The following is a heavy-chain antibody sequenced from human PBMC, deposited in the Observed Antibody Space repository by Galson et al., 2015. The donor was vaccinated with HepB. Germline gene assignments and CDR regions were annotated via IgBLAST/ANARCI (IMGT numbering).Heavy chain of an antibody. Sequence: SLRLSCAASGFTFSNYWMTWVRQAPGRGLEWVANINEDGSEKYYMDSVKGRFTISRDNAKNSLYLQMNSLRAEDTAVYYCARYGKNFHSFDSWGQGTLVTVSS. CDR2: INEDGSEK. CDR1: GFTFSNYW. V-gene: IGHV3-7*03. CDR3: ARYGKNFHSFDS. J-gene: IGHJ4*02. D-gene: IGHD2/OR15-2a*01.